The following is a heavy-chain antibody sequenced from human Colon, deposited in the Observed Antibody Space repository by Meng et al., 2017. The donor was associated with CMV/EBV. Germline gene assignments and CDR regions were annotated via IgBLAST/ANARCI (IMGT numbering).Heavy chain of an antibody. V-gene: IGHV3-48*04. D-gene: IGHD3-10*01. CDR2: IRSSSNSI. Sequence: GESLKISCAASGFNFRTHNMNWVRQAPGKGLEWIASIRSSSNSIKYADSVRGRFTISPDNANNSMYLQMNSLTGDDTAVYYCARDGGSGSYYMSVDGMDVWGQGTTVTVSS. CDR3: ARDGGSGSYYMSVDGMDV. CDR1: GFNFRTHN. J-gene: IGHJ6*02.